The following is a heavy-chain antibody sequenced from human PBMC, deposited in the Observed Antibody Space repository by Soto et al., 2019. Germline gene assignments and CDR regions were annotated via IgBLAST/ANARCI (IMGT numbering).Heavy chain of an antibody. V-gene: IGHV3-23*01. J-gene: IGHJ4*02. CDR1: AFTFSSYA. D-gene: IGHD4-17*01. CDR2: ISLSGGST. Sequence: LRLSCEASAFTFSSYAMTWVRQAPGKGLEWVSGISLSGGSTYYADSVKGRFTISRDNSKETLYLQMNSLRAEDTAVYYCAKDSVNYGDYAYYFDYWGQGTLVTVSS. CDR3: AKDSVNYGDYAYYFDY.